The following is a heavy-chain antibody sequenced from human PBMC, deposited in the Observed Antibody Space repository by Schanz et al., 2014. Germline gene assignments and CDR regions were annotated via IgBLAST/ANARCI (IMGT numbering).Heavy chain of an antibody. Sequence: VQLVESGGGLVQPGGSLRLSCAASGFIFNDYYMNWIRQAPGKGLEWLSYISRDGTTSYYADSVKGRFTFSRDSSKNTVYLQMDSLRADDTSVYYCARGRGYIIGQWGQGILVTVSS. J-gene: IGHJ4*02. V-gene: IGHV3-11*04. CDR3: ARGRGYIIGQ. D-gene: IGHD3-10*01. CDR1: GFIFNDYY. CDR2: ISRDGTTS.